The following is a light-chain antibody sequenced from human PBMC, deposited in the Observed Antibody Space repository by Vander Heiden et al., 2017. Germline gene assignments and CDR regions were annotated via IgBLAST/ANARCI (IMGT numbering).Light chain of an antibody. CDR3: QQSDNTPRT. V-gene: IGKV1-39*01. Sequence: DIQMTQSPSSLSASVGDRVTITCRSSQSIGGYLNWYQQKPGKAPTVLMYAASSLQRGVPPRFSGSGSGTDFTLTISSLQPEDFATYYCQQSDNTPRTFGQGTKVEIK. J-gene: IGKJ1*01. CDR1: QSIGGY. CDR2: AAS.